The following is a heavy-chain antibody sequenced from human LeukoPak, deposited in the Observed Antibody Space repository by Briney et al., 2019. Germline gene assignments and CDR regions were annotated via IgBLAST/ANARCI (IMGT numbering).Heavy chain of an antibody. V-gene: IGHV3-23*01. CDR2: ICGSGGST. J-gene: IGHJ4*02. CDR1: GFTFSSYA. D-gene: IGHD3-3*01. Sequence: GGSLGPFCATSGFTFSSYAMSWVRQAPGKGLEGGSAICGSGGSTYYADSVKGRFTISRDNSKNTLYLQMNSLRAEDTAVYYCAKDLDYDFWSGYYSAPNDYWGQGTLVTVSS. CDR3: AKDLDYDFWSGYYSAPNDY.